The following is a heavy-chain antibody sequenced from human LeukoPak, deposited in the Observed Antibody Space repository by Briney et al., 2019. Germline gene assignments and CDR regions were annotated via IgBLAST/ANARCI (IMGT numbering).Heavy chain of an antibody. D-gene: IGHD6-19*01. CDR2: IYYSGST. V-gene: IGHV4-39*07. Sequence: SETLSLTCTVSGGSISSSSYYWGWIRQPPGKGLEWIGSIYYSGSTYYNPSLKSRVTISVDRSKNQFSLKLSSVTAADTAVYYCARAQYSSGWFFDYWGQGTLVTVSS. CDR3: ARAQYSSGWFFDY. J-gene: IGHJ4*02. CDR1: GGSISSSSYY.